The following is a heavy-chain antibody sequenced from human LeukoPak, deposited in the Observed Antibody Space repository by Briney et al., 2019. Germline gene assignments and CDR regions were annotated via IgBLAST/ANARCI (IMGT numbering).Heavy chain of an antibody. J-gene: IGHJ6*02. CDR3: ARVGSGVTMVRGVIGLADV. CDR1: GGSFSTYY. Sequence: SETLSLTCTVTGGSFSTYYWSWIRQPPGKGLEWIGYIYYSGSTNYNPSLKSRVTISVDTSKNQFSLKLSSVTAADTAVYYCARVGSGVTMVRGVIGLADVWSQGTTVTVSS. D-gene: IGHD3-10*01. CDR2: IYYSGST. V-gene: IGHV4-59*01.